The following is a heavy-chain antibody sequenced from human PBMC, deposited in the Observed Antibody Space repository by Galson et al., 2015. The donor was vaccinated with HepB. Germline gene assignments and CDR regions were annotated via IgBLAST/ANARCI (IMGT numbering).Heavy chain of an antibody. CDR3: AHRSGRNWFGP. J-gene: IGHJ5*02. CDR1: GFSLSTSGVG. V-gene: IGHV2-5*02. Sequence: PALVKPTQTLTLTCTFSGFSLSTSGVGVGWIRQPPGRALEWLGNIYWDDDKRYSASLKSRLTITKDTSKNEVVLTMTNMDPVDTATYYCAHRSGRNWFGPWGQGALVTVSS. CDR2: IYWDDDK. D-gene: IGHD1-1*01.